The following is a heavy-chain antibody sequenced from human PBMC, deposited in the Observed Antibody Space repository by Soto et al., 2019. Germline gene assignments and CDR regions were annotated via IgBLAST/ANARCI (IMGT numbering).Heavy chain of an antibody. CDR2: IYSGGST. CDR3: AGGCVGAGYFQH. CDR1: GFTVSSNY. V-gene: IGHV3-66*01. D-gene: IGHD3-16*01. J-gene: IGHJ1*01. Sequence: EVQLVESGGGLVQPGGSLRLSCAASGFTVSSNYMSWVRQAPGKRLEWVSDIYSGGSTYYADSVKGRFTISRDNSKNQLYRQMYSLGAEDTAVYYCAGGCVGAGYFQHWGQGTLVIFSS.